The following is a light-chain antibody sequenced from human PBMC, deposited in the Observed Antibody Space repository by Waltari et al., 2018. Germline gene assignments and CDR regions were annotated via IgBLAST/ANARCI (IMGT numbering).Light chain of an antibody. CDR3: HQLNSFPYT. CDR2: ATF. Sequence: DIQLTQSPSSLSASVGDRVTITCRASQDISTYLAWYQKNPGKAPKLLIYATFTLQDGVPSRFSGSRSVTDFTLTISSLQPEDFATYYCHQLNSFPYTFGQGTKLEIK. CDR1: QDISTY. J-gene: IGKJ2*01. V-gene: IGKV1-9*01.